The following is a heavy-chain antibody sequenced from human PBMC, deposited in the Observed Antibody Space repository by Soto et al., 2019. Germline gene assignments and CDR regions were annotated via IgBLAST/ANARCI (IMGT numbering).Heavy chain of an antibody. D-gene: IGHD5-12*01. CDR2: IIPIFGTA. V-gene: IGHV1-69*14. CDR3: AGPPMVATIFNSHSGMDV. J-gene: IGHJ6*04. CDR1: GGTFSSYA. Sequence: QVQLVQSGAEVKKPGSSVKVSCKASGGTFSSYAISWVRQAPGQGLEWMGGIIPIFGTADYAQKFQGRVTIPADNSTSTAYRGLSSLRLDDTAVYYGAGPPMVATIFNSHSGMDVGGKGPPVPFPP.